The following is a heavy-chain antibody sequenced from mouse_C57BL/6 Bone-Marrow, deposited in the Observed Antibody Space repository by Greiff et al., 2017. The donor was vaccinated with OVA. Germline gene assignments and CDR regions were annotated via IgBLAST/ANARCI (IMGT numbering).Heavy chain of an antibody. CDR2: INPNNGGT. CDR3: ARGRDAWYFDV. J-gene: IGHJ1*03. V-gene: IGHV1-26*01. Sequence: VQLQQSGPELVKPGASVKISCKASGYTFTDYYMNWVKQSHGKSLEWIGDINPNNGGTSYNQKFKGKATLTVDKSSSTAYMELRSLTSEDSAVYYCARGRDAWYFDVWGTGTTVTVSS. CDR1: GYTFTDYY.